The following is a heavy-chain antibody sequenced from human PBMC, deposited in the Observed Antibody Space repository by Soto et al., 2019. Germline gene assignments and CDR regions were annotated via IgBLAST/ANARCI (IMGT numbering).Heavy chain of an antibody. Sequence: SETLSLTCIVSGGSITSPGYSWTWIRQPPGKALEWIGYVYHTGNAYPKPSLKSRVTISLDRSKNQFSLRMTSVTAADTALYYCASRPYYYYGLDVWGQGTTVMVSS. J-gene: IGHJ6*02. CDR1: GGSITSPGYS. V-gene: IGHV4-30-2*01. CDR3: ASRPYYYYGLDV. CDR2: VYHTGNA.